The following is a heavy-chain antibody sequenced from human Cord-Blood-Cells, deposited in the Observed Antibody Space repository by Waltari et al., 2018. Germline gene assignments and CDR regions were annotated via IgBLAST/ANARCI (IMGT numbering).Heavy chain of an antibody. CDR2: RKQDRSGK. CDR1: GFTFSSYW. V-gene: IGHV3-7*01. Sequence: EVQLVESGGGLVQPGGSLRLSCAASGFTFSSYWMSWVRQAPGKVGEWVANRKQDRSGKYYVDSVKGLFTISRDNAKNSLYLQMNSLRAEDTAVYYCARVFQLGSHFDYWGQGTLVTVSS. CDR3: ARVFQLGSHFDY. J-gene: IGHJ4*02. D-gene: IGHD7-27*01.